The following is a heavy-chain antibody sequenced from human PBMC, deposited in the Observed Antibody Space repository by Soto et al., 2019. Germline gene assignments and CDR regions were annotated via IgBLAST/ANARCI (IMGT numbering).Heavy chain of an antibody. CDR1: GFTFSRFW. J-gene: IGHJ6*02. D-gene: IGHD2-15*01. CDR2: INSDGSST. CDR3: ARAGGSCRGGGCTHTYWDGMDG. V-gene: IGHV3-74*01. Sequence: EVQLVESGGGLVQRGGSLRVSCAASGFTFSRFWMHWVRQAPGMGLVWVSRINSDGSSTNYADSVKGRFTISRDNAKNTLEMQMNTRRVDETAVYDCARAGGSCRGGGCTHTYWDGMDGWGQGTTVTVSS.